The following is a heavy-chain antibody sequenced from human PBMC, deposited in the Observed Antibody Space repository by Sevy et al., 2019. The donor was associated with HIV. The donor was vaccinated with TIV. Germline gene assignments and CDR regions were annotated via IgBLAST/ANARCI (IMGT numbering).Heavy chain of an antibody. V-gene: IGHV4-30-4*01. CDR3: ARGVASSGAYKFDY. D-gene: IGHD6-13*01. J-gene: IGHJ4*02. CDR2: IFYSGST. Sequence: SETLSLTCTVSGGSVGNDDYYWSWIRQPPGKGLEWIGYIFYSGSTYYNPSLKSRGSISVDTSKNHFSLRLRSATAADTAVYYCARGVASSGAYKFDYWGPGTLVTVSS. CDR1: GGSVGNDDYY.